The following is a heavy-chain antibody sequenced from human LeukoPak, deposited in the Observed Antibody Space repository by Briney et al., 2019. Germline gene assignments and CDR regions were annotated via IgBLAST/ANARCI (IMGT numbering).Heavy chain of an antibody. CDR1: GDSISSGRYY. V-gene: IGHV4-61*02. CDR2: IHTSGDT. D-gene: IGHD1-1*01. CDR3: GRDWNGDYFDY. Sequence: SQTLSLTCTVSGDSISSGRYYWPWLRQPAGKALGWIGRIHTSGDTNYSPSLKSRVTISRDTSKNQFSLRPTCVAAADTAVYYCGRDWNGDYFDYWGQGTLVSVSS. J-gene: IGHJ4*02.